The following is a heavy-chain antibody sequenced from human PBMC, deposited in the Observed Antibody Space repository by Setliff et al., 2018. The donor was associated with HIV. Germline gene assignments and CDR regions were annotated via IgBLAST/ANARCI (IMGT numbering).Heavy chain of an antibody. J-gene: IGHJ4*02. V-gene: IGHV4-61*03. CDR3: AQLGMVDDFDY. CDR2: IYYSGST. Sequence: SETLSLTCTVSGDSVSSRSYYWSWIRQPPGKGLEWIGFIYYSGSTNYNPSLKSRVTISVDTSKNHFSLKLRSVTAADTAVYYCAQLGMVDDFDYWGQGTLVTVSS. D-gene: IGHD1-1*01. CDR1: GDSVSSRSYY.